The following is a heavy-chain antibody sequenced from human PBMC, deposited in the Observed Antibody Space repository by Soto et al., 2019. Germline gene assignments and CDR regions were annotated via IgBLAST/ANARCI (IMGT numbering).Heavy chain of an antibody. CDR3: AKVLAVVVINHGMDV. CDR1: GFTFSSYA. V-gene: IGHV3-23*01. J-gene: IGHJ6*02. Sequence: GGSLRLSCAASGFTFSSYAMSWVRQAPGKGLEWVSAISGSGRSTYYADSVKGRFTISRDNSKNTLYQQMNSLRAEDQAVYYCAKVLAVVVINHGMDVWGQGTTVTVSS. D-gene: IGHD3-22*01. CDR2: ISGSGRST.